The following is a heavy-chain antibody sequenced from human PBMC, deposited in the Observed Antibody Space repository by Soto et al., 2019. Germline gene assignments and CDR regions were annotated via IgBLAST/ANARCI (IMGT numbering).Heavy chain of an antibody. CDR1: GYSFTSYW. D-gene: IGHD2-15*01. J-gene: IGHJ6*02. V-gene: IGHV5-51*01. Sequence: PGESLKISCKGSGYSFTSYWIGWVRQIPGKGLEWMGIIYPGDSDTRYSPSFQGQVTISADKSISTAYLQWSSLKASDTAMYYCARLTFCSGGSCYPHGMDVWGQGTTVTVSS. CDR2: IYPGDSDT. CDR3: ARLTFCSGGSCYPHGMDV.